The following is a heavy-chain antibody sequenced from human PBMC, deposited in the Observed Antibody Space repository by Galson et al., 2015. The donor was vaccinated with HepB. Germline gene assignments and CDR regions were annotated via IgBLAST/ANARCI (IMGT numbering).Heavy chain of an antibody. Sequence: ETLSLTCAVSGGSIISSSFYWGWVRQPPGKGLELIGTIFSGGSTYYTPSLKSRVTISLDTSKNQFSLKLTSVTAADTAVYYCARDKNIVVGGLYGLDVWGQGTTVTVSS. CDR3: ARDKNIVVGGLYGLDV. CDR2: IFSGGST. D-gene: IGHD2-15*01. CDR1: GGSIISSSFY. J-gene: IGHJ6*02. V-gene: IGHV4-39*07.